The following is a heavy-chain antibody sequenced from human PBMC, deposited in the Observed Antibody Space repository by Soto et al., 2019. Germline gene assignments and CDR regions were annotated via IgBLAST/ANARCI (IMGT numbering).Heavy chain of an antibody. J-gene: IGHJ4*02. CDR2: IYYSGST. V-gene: IGHV4-59*01. CDR1: GGSIRSYY. CDR3: AMDTMTPVRFDH. D-gene: IGHD3-3*01. Sequence: LETQCLTCIISGGSIRSYYGSWIRQPPGKGLEWIGNIYYSGSTNYNPSLKSRVTISVDTSKNQFSLKLNSVTAADTAVYYCAMDTMTPVRFDHWGQGTLVTVSS.